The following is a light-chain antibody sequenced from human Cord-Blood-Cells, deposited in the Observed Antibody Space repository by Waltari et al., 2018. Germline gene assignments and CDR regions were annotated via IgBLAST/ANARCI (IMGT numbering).Light chain of an antibody. J-gene: IGKJ2*01. CDR1: QCVSSY. V-gene: IGKV3-11*01. Sequence: IVLTQSPATLSLSPGERATLSCRASQCVSSYLAWYQQKPGQAPRLLIYDASNRATGIPARFSGSGSGTDFTLTISSLEPEDFAVYYCQQRSNWPPTFGQGTKLEIK. CDR3: QQRSNWPPT. CDR2: DAS.